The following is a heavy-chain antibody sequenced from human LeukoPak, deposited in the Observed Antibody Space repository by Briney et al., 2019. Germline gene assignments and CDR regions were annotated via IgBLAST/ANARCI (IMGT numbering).Heavy chain of an antibody. J-gene: IGHJ4*02. V-gene: IGHV3-48*02. CDR2: ITSSSTTI. D-gene: IGHD4/OR15-4a*01. CDR3: ARGWDGAPYYPDY. CDR1: GFTFNTYS. Sequence: GGSLSLSCAASGFTFNTYSMNWVRQAPGKGLEWLSYITSSSTTIYYADCVKGRFTISRDNAKNSRFLQMNSLRDEDTTVYYCARGWDGAPYYPDYWGQGSLVTVPS.